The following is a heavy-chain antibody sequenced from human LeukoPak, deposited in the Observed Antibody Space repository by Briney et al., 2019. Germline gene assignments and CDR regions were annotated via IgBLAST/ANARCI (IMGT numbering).Heavy chain of an antibody. V-gene: IGHV1-18*04. D-gene: IGHD6-19*01. J-gene: IGHJ4*02. CDR2: ISAYNGNT. CDR3: AREPGIAVAGPVDY. Sequence: ASVKVSCKASGYTFTSYYMHWVRQAPGQGLEWMGWISAYNGNTNYAQKLQGRVTTTTDTSTSTAYMELRSLRSDDTAVYYCAREPGIAVAGPVDYWGQGTLVTVSS. CDR1: GYTFTSYY.